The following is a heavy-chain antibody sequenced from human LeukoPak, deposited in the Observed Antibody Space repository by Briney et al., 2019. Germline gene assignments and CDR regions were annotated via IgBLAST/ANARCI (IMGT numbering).Heavy chain of an antibody. D-gene: IGHD5-12*01. CDR1: GGTFSSYA. CDR3: ARGPGGYSGYLDY. V-gene: IGHV1-69*05. Sequence: ASVKVSCKASGGTFSSYAISWVRQAPGQGLEWMGGIIPIFGTANYAQKFQGRVTINTDESTSTAYMELSSLRAEDTAVYYCARGPGGYSGYLDYWGQGTLVTVSS. J-gene: IGHJ4*02. CDR2: IIPIFGTA.